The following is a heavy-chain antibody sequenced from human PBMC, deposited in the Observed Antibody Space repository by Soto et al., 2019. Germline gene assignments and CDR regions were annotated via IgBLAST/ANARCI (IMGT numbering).Heavy chain of an antibody. V-gene: IGHV4-59*01. D-gene: IGHD1-26*01. CDR2: IYYRGST. CDR3: ARDGREASGMDV. CDR1: GGSISSYY. J-gene: IGHJ6*02. Sequence: SETLSLTCTVSGGSISSYYWSWIRQPPGKGLEWIGYIYYRGSTTYNPSLRSRSTISVDTSNNQFSLKLNSVTTADTAVYYCARDGREASGMDVWGQGTKVTVSS.